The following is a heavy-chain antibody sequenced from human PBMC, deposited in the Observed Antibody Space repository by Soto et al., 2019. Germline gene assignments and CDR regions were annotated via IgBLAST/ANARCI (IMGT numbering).Heavy chain of an antibody. Sequence: EVQLWESGGGLVQPGGSVRLSCAASGFIFSSYAMSWVRQAPGKGLEWVSGISGSGSIKYYADSVKGRFTISRDKSKNTLYLQMNSLRAEDTAVYYCAKLMGSYQAFDYWGQGTLVTVSS. D-gene: IGHD1-26*01. CDR1: GFIFSSYA. CDR3: AKLMGSYQAFDY. CDR2: ISGSGSIK. V-gene: IGHV3-23*01. J-gene: IGHJ4*02.